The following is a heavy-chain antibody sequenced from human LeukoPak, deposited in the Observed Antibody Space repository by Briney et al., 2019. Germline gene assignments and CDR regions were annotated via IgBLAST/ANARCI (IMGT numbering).Heavy chain of an antibody. D-gene: IGHD2-15*01. J-gene: IGHJ1*01. CDR1: GFTFSSYA. CDR2: ISGSGGST. V-gene: IGHV3-23*01. CDR3: AKDRTYCSGGSCYSEYFQH. Sequence: GGSLRLSCAASGFTFSSYAMSWVRQAPGKGLEWVSAISGSGGSTYYADSVKGRFTISRDNSKNTLYMQMNSLRAEDTAVYSCAKDRTYCSGGSCYSEYFQHWGQGTLVTVSS.